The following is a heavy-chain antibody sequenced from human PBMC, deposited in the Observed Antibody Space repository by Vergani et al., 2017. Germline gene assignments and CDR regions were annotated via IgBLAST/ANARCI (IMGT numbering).Heavy chain of an antibody. Sequence: QVQLVESGGGVVQRGGSLSLSCATSGFTLSNYELQWIRQGPGKGLEFVAFIQFDGSNQYYADSVKGRFTLSRDFSKNTLYLQMNSLRTDDTATYCCAKHFRGWGIDYWGQGTQVIVSS. V-gene: IGHV3-30*02. CDR3: AKHFRGWGIDY. CDR1: GFTLSNYE. CDR2: IQFDGSNQ. D-gene: IGHD3-16*01. J-gene: IGHJ4*02.